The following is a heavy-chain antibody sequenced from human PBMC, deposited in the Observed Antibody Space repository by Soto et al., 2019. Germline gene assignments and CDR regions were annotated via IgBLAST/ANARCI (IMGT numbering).Heavy chain of an antibody. J-gene: IGHJ2*01. V-gene: IGHV1-18*01. CDR1: GYTFTRYG. D-gene: IGHD3-10*01. Sequence: ASVKVSCKASGYTFTRYGISCVRQAPGQGREWMGWISAYNGNTNYAQKLQGRVTMTTDTSTSTAYMELRSLRSDDTAVYYCARDSSQDITMVRGGIITSLLHWYFDLWGRGTLVTVSS. CDR2: ISAYNGNT. CDR3: ARDSSQDITMVRGGIITSLLHWYFDL.